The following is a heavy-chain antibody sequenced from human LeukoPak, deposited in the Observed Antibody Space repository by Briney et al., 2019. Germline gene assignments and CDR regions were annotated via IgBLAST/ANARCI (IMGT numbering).Heavy chain of an antibody. V-gene: IGHV4-59*01. CDR3: ARDRDPDAFDI. CDR2: ICYSGST. CDR1: GGSISSYY. D-gene: IGHD3-10*01. Sequence: SETLSLTCTVSGGSISSYYWSWIRQPPGKGLEWIGYICYSGSTNYNPSLKSRVTISVDTSKNQFSLKLSSVTAADTAVYYCARDRDPDAFDIWGQGTMVTVSS. J-gene: IGHJ3*02.